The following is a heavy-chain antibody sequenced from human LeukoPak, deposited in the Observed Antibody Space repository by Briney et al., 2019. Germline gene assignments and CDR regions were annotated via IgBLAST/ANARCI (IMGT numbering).Heavy chain of an antibody. CDR3: AKAFSTIAARPEGFDY. Sequence: SGGSLRLSCAASGFTFSSYAMSWVRQAPGKGLEWVSAISRSSGYTYYVDSVKGRFTISRDNSRNTLYLQMSTLRAEDTAVYYCAKAFSTIAARPEGFDYWGQGTLVTVSS. CDR2: ISRSSGYT. D-gene: IGHD6-6*01. J-gene: IGHJ4*02. CDR1: GFTFSSYA. V-gene: IGHV3-23*01.